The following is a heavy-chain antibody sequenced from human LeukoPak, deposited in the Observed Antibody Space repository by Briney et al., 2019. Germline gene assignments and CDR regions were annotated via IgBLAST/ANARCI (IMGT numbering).Heavy chain of an antibody. J-gene: IGHJ4*02. Sequence: PGGSLRLSCAASGFTFSSYAMPWVRQAPGKGLEWVAVISYDGSNKYYADSVKGRFTISRDNSKNTLYLQMNSLRAEDTAVYYCAKKSRRQYSYGYVDYWGQGTLVTVSS. CDR1: GFTFSSYA. CDR3: AKKSRRQYSYGYVDY. V-gene: IGHV3-30-3*02. D-gene: IGHD5-18*01. CDR2: ISYDGSNK.